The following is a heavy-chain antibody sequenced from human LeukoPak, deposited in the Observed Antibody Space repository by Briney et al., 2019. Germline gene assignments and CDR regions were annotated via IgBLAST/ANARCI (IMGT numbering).Heavy chain of an antibody. CDR3: AKSPPTRSGWYVFDY. Sequence: GGSLRLSCAASGFTFSSYWMSWVRQAPGKGLEWVANIKQDGSEKYYVDSVKGRFTISRDNSKNTLYLQMNSLRAEDTAVYYCAKSPPTRSGWYVFDYWGQGTLVTVSS. CDR1: GFTFSSYW. D-gene: IGHD6-19*01. V-gene: IGHV3-7*03. J-gene: IGHJ4*02. CDR2: IKQDGSEK.